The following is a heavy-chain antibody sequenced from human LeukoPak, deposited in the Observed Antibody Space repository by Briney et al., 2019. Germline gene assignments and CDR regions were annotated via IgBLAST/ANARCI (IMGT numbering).Heavy chain of an antibody. CDR2: INHSGST. D-gene: IGHD2/OR15-2a*01. J-gene: IGHJ3*02. CDR1: GGSFSSYY. V-gene: IGHV4-34*01. CDR3: GIINYDRSTNYAVSVSVDSSMSQYYFKMTSVLDTDTAVADCAVHAYDDSGPHDAFDI. Sequence: KTWGSLSLTCAVYGGSFSSYYWSWIRQPPGKGLQWVWEINHSGSTNYNPSLKSRVTISRDKSKNKLYLKLSTLTGADTAVYYCGIINYDRSTNYAVSVSVDSSMSQYYFKMTSVLDTDTAVADCAVHAYDDSGPHDAFDIWGQGTMVTVSS.